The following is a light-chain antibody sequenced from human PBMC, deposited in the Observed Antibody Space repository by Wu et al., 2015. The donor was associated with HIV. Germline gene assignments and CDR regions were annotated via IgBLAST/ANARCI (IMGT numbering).Light chain of an antibody. V-gene: IGKV1-5*03. CDR3: QQYNSYSYT. CDR2: KAS. J-gene: IGKJ2*01. Sequence: DIQMTQSPSTLSASVGDRVTITCRASQSISSWLAWYQQKPGKAPNLLIYKASSLESGVPSRFSGSGSGTEFTLTISSLQPDDFATYYCQQYNSYSYTFGQGTKLEIE. CDR1: QSISSW.